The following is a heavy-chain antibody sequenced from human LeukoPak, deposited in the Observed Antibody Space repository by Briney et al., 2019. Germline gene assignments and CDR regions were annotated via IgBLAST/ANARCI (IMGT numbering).Heavy chain of an antibody. CDR1: GVTCSKYK. CDR2: ISSSGIII. Sequence: PGGSLRLSCAASGVTCSKYKRNWVRQAPGKGLECVSYISSSGIIIYYSDSVKGRFTISRDNAKNSLYFQINSLRAEDTAVYYCARDFGYFWGQGTLVTVSS. D-gene: IGHD3-10*01. J-gene: IGHJ4*02. CDR3: ARDFGYF. V-gene: IGHV3-48*03.